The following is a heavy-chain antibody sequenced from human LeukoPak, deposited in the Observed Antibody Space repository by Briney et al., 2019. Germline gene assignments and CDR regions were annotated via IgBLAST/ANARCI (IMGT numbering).Heavy chain of an antibody. CDR1: GGTFSSYA. CDR2: IIPIFGTA. V-gene: IGHV1-69*06. J-gene: IGHJ3*02. Sequence: ASVKVSCKASGGTFSSYAISWVRQAPGQGLEWMGGIIPIFGTANYAQKFQGRVTITADKSTSTAYMELSSLRSEDTAVYYCASSLESYGDYVFYAFDIWGQGTMVTVSS. CDR3: ASSLESYGDYVFYAFDI. D-gene: IGHD4-17*01.